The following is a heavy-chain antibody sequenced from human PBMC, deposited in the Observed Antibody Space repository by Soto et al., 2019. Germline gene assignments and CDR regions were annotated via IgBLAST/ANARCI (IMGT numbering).Heavy chain of an antibody. CDR2: IYSIGST. Sequence: QLQLQESGPGLVKPSETLSLTCTVSGGSISSSSYWGWIRQPPGKGLEWIGSIYSIGSTYYNPSLKSRVTISVDTSKNQFSLKLSSVTAADTAVYYCRRSSRYSTDVWGQGTTFTFSS. J-gene: IGHJ6*02. CDR3: RRSSRYSTDV. V-gene: IGHV4-39*01. D-gene: IGHD6-13*01. CDR1: GGSISSSSY.